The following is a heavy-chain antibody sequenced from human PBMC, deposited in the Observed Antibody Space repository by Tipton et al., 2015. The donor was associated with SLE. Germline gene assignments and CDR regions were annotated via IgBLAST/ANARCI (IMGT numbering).Heavy chain of an antibody. CDR1: GGSIRSYY. Sequence: TLSLTCTVSGGSIRSYYWSWIRQPPGKRLEWIGYIDYTRGRKYHPSLESRVTISLDTSKNQFSLKLYSVTAADTAVYYCASGILTGNAAFDVWGQGTMVTVSP. J-gene: IGHJ3*01. CDR3: ASGILTGNAAFDV. V-gene: IGHV4-59*12. D-gene: IGHD3-9*01. CDR2: IDYTRGR.